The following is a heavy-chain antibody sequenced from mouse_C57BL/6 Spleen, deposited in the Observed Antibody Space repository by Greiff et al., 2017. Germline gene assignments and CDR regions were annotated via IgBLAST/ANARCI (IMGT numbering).Heavy chain of an antibody. V-gene: IGHV3-6*01. CDR3: ARRGYPYYYAMDY. CDR2: ISYDGSN. Sequence: EVQLVESGPGLVKPSQSLSLTCSVTGYSITSGYYWNWIRQFPGNKLEWMGYISYDGSNNYNPSLKNRISITRDTSKNQFFLKLNSVTTEDTATYDCARRGYPYYYAMDYWGQGTSVTVSS. J-gene: IGHJ4*01. CDR1: GYSITSGYY. D-gene: IGHD2-2*01.